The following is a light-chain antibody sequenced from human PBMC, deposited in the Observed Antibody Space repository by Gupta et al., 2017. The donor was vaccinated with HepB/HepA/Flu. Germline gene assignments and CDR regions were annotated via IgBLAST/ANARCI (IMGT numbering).Light chain of an antibody. CDR1: QSVSSSY. V-gene: IGKV3-20*01. J-gene: IGKJ4*01. CDR2: GAS. CDR3: QQEGSSPIT. Sequence: IVLKQSPGTLSLSPGERATLSCRASQSVSSSYLAWFQQKPGQAPRLLSYGASSRATGIPDRFSCSVSGTDFTLTISTLEPEDFAVYYCQQEGSSPITFCGGTKVEIK.